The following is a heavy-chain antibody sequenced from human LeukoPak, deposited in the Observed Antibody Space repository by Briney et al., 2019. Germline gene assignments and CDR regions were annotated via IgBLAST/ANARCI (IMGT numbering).Heavy chain of an antibody. V-gene: IGHV1-18*01. CDR3: VREANDYGDYVWFQH. CDR1: GYTFTSYG. D-gene: IGHD4-17*01. CDR2: ISAYNGNT. J-gene: IGHJ1*01. Sequence: ASVKVSCKASGYTFTSYGISWVRQAPGQGLEWMGWISAYNGNTNYAQKLQGRVTMTTDTSTSTAYMELRSLRSDDTAVYYCVREANDYGDYVWFQHCGQGTLVTVSS.